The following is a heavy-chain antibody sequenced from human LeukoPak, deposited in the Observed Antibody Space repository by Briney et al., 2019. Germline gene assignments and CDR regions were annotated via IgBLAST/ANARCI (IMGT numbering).Heavy chain of an antibody. CDR1: GFTFSSYG. J-gene: IGHJ4*02. CDR3: AKIPLGDY. Sequence: GRSLRLSCAASGFTFSSYGMHWVRQAPGKGLEWVAVISYDGSNKYYADSVKGRFTISRDNSKNTLYLQMNSLRAEDTAVYYCAKIPLGDYWGRGTLVTVSS. V-gene: IGHV3-30*18. CDR2: ISYDGSNK. D-gene: IGHD7-27*01.